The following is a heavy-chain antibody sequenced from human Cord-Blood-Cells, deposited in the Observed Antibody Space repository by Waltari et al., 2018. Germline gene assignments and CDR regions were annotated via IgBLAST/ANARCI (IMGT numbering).Heavy chain of an antibody. Sequence: VQLVQSGAEVTTPGASVTVYFQASGYTFTSYDITRVRQATGQGLEWMGWINPNSGNTGYAQKFQGRVTMTRNTTISTAYMGLSSLRSEDTAVYYCARGPPLGGSDYWGQGTLVTVSS. D-gene: IGHD3-16*01. J-gene: IGHJ4*02. V-gene: IGHV1-8*01. CDR2: INPNSGNT. CDR3: ARGPPLGGSDY. CDR1: GYTFTSYD.